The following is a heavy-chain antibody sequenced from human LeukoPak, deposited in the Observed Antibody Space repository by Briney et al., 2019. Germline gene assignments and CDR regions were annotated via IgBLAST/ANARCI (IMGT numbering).Heavy chain of an antibody. Sequence: GGSLRLSCAASGFIFSKYGMQWVRQTPGKGLEWLTVIAHDGSIKHYADSVKGRFTVSRDNSKNTMYLQMNSLRSEDTAVYFCAKEPAEYSSGWYFDDWGQGTLVTVSS. J-gene: IGHJ4*02. D-gene: IGHD6-19*01. CDR2: IAHDGSIK. V-gene: IGHV3-30*18. CDR3: AKEPAEYSSGWYFDD. CDR1: GFIFSKYG.